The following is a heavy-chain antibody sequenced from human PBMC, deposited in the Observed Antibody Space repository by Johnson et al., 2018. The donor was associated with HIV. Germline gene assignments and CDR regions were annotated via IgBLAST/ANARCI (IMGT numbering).Heavy chain of an antibody. CDR1: GFTFDEYA. CDR3: ASWPHGSGSYQIDI. D-gene: IGHD3-10*01. V-gene: IGHV3-9*01. Sequence: VHLVESGGGVVRPGGSLRLSCGASGFTFDEYAMHWVRQAPGKGLEWVSGISWNRGSIGYADSVKGRFTISRDNAKNSLYLQMNSLRAEDTAVYYCASWPHGSGSYQIDIWGQGTMVTVSS. CDR2: ISWNRGSI. J-gene: IGHJ3*02.